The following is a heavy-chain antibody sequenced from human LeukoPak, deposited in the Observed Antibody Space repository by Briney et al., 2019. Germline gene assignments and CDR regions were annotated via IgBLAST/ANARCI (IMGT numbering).Heavy chain of an antibody. D-gene: IGHD4-17*01. CDR1: GFTFSSSW. Sequence: PGGSLRLSCAASGFTFSSSWMHWVRQAPGKGLVWVSRINGDGSTSIYADSVRGRVTISRDNARNTLYLQMNSLRAEDTAVYYCARGNTYGNVAILWGQGTMVTVSS. V-gene: IGHV3-74*01. CDR3: ARGNTYGNVAIL. CDR2: INGDGSTS. J-gene: IGHJ3*01.